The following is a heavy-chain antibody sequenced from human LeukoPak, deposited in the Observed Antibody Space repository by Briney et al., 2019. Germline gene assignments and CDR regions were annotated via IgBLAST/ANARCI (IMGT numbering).Heavy chain of an antibody. CDR1: GFTFSSYA. CDR3: AKGQRKYSSSWYDP. J-gene: IGHJ5*02. CDR2: ISGSGGST. V-gene: IGHV3-23*01. D-gene: IGHD6-13*01. Sequence: GSLRLSCAASGFTFSSYAMSWVRQAPGKGLEWVSAISGSGGSTYYADSVKGRFTTSRDNSKNTPYLQMNSLRAEDTAVYYCAKGQRKYSSSWYDPWGQGTLVTVSS.